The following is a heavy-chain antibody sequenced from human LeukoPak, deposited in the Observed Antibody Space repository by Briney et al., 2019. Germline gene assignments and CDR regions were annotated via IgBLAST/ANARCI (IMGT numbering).Heavy chain of an antibody. CDR3: GKGPEDVYCSSTSCYRNWFDP. V-gene: IGHV3-30*02. Sequence: PGGPLRLSCAAPGFTFSSYGMHGVRQAPGKGLEGVAFIRCDGSNQYYADPVKGRFTISRDNSKNTLYLQMNSLRAEDTAVYYCGKGPEDVYCSSTSCYRNWFDPWGQGTLVTVSS. D-gene: IGHD2-2*01. CDR2: IRCDGSNQ. J-gene: IGHJ5*02. CDR1: GFTFSSYG.